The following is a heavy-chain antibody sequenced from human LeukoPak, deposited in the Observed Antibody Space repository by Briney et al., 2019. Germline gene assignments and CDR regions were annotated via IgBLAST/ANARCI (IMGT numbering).Heavy chain of an antibody. V-gene: IGHV3-30*18. J-gene: IGHJ4*02. D-gene: IGHD4-17*01. CDR1: GFTFISGW. CDR3: AKSDYGDYQLLDY. Sequence: GGSLRLSCAASGFTFISGWMGWVRQAPGKGLEWVAGISYGGSNKYYADSVKGRFTISRDNSKNTLYLQMNSLRAEDTAVYYCAKSDYGDYQLLDYWGQGTLVTVSS. CDR2: ISYGGSNK.